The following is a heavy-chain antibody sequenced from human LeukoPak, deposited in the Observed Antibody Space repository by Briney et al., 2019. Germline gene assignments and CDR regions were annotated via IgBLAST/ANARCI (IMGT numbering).Heavy chain of an antibody. CDR3: ATYYDYVWGTSKPAFDI. Sequence: ASVTVSCKVSGYTFTDYYMHWVRQPPRKGREWMGLVDPEDGETIYAEKFQGRVTITADTSTDTAYMELSSLRSEDTAVYYCATYYDYVWGTSKPAFDIWGQGTMVTVSS. CDR2: VDPEDGET. J-gene: IGHJ3*02. D-gene: IGHD3-16*01. V-gene: IGHV1-69-2*01. CDR1: GYTFTDYY.